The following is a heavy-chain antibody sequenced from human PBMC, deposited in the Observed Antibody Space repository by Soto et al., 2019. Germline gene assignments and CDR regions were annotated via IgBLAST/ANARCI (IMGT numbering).Heavy chain of an antibody. CDR2: IIPIFGTA. Sequence: QVQLVQSGAEVKKPGSSVKVSCKASGGTFSSYAISWVRQAPGQGLEWMGGIIPIFGTANYAQKFQGRVTIPADESTSTGYMELSSLRSEDTAVYYCASHHLGTYYDFWSGSNYWFDPWGQGTLVTVSS. CDR1: GGTFSSYA. CDR3: ASHHLGTYYDFWSGSNYWFDP. D-gene: IGHD3-3*01. J-gene: IGHJ5*02. V-gene: IGHV1-69*01.